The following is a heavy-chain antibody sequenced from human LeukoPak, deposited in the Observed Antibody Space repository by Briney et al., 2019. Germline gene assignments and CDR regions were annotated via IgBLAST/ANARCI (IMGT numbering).Heavy chain of an antibody. CDR3: AKTLRSGRPYYFDY. V-gene: IGHV3-30*02. CDR2: IQYDGSNQ. Sequence: PAGGSLRLSCAASRFTFSSYGMHWVRQAPGKGLGWVAYIQYDGSNQQYADSVKGRFTISRDNSKNTLYLQMNSLRAEDTAVYYCAKTLRSGRPYYFDYWGQGTLVTVSS. D-gene: IGHD6-19*01. J-gene: IGHJ4*02. CDR1: RFTFSSYG.